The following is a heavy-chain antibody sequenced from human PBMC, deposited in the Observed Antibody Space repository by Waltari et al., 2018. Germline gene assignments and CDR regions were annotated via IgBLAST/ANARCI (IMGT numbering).Heavy chain of an antibody. V-gene: IGHV1-69*08. CDR3: ARDRLGQQLVYDY. Sequence: QVQLVQSGAEVKKPGSSVKVSCKASGGTFSSYTLSWVRQAPGQGLEWMGRIIPILGIANYAQKFQGRVTITADKSTSTAYMELSSLRSEDTAVYYCARDRLGQQLVYDYWGQGTLVTVSS. CDR2: IIPILGIA. D-gene: IGHD6-13*01. J-gene: IGHJ4*02. CDR1: GGTFSSYT.